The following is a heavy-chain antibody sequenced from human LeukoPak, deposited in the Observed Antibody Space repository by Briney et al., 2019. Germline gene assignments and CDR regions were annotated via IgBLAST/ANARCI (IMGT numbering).Heavy chain of an antibody. CDR1: GFTVSTYA. J-gene: IGHJ4*02. CDR2: LSGSGGST. CDR3: AKFEGLCGSANTCYHLDC. Sequence: PGGSLRLSCDASGFTVSTYAMSWVRQAPGGGLGWVSGLSGSGGSTWYADSVKGRFTISRDNSKNTVYLHMSSLRAEDTAVYYCAKFEGLCGSANTCYHLDCWGQGTLVTVSS. D-gene: IGHD2-2*01. V-gene: IGHV3-23*01.